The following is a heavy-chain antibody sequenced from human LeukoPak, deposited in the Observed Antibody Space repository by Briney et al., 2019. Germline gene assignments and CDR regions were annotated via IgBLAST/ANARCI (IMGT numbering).Heavy chain of an antibody. CDR3: ARSPRGDNSGYYFDY. CDR1: GFTFSSYA. J-gene: IGHJ4*02. Sequence: GGSLRLSCAASGFTFSSYAMSWVRQAPGLGLEWVSAVTPSGGTTYFADSVKGRFTLSRDNSKNTLYLQMNSLRAEDTALYFCARSPRGDNSGYYFDYWGQGSLVTVSS. D-gene: IGHD3-22*01. CDR2: VTPSGGTT. V-gene: IGHV3-23*01.